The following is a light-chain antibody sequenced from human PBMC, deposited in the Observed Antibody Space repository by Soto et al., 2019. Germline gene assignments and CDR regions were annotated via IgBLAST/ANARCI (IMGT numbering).Light chain of an antibody. J-gene: IGKJ4*01. CDR3: KQYGDSIT. CDR1: QTVTSSY. CDR2: DAV. V-gene: IGKV3-20*01. Sequence: VLTQSPGRLSLSPGERATVSCRASQTVTSSYLAWYQQRPGRAPQLLIYDAVKRATGISERFSGSESGRDYTLTISRLDPEDSAVYYCKQYGDSITFGGGTQVEIK.